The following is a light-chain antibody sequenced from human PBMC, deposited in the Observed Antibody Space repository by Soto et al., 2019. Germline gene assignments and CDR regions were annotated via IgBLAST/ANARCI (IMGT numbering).Light chain of an antibody. V-gene: IGKV1-5*03. CDR2: KAS. CDR3: QQYTSYPWT. CDR1: QSINSW. Sequence: DIQMTQSPSTLSASVGDRVTITCRASQSINSWLAWYQQKPGKAPKLLIYKASSFESGVPSRFSGSGSGTEFPLTISSLQPDDFATHYCQQYTSYPWTFGQGTKVEIK. J-gene: IGKJ1*01.